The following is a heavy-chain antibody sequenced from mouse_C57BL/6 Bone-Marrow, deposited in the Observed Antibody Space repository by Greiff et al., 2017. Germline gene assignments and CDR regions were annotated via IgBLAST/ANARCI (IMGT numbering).Heavy chain of an antibody. D-gene: IGHD1-1*01. Sequence: EVQLQQSGAELVRPGASVKLSCTASGFNIKDDYMHWVKQRPEQGLEWFGWIDPENGDTEYASKFQGKATITADTASNTAYLQLSSLTSEDTAVYYCTTRSTPLSGFAYWGQGTLVTVSA. V-gene: IGHV14-4*01. CDR3: TTRSTPLSGFAY. CDR2: IDPENGDT. J-gene: IGHJ3*01. CDR1: GFNIKDDY.